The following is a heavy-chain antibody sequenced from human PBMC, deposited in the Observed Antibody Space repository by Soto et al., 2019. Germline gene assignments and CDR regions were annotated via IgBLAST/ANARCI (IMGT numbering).Heavy chain of an antibody. J-gene: IGHJ4*02. CDR1: GGTFSSYA. V-gene: IGHV1-69*13. CDR3: AGLYGSGRPLDY. CDR2: IIPIFGTA. D-gene: IGHD3-10*01. Sequence: EASVKVSCKTSGGTFSSYAISWVRQAPGQGLEWMGGIIPIFGTANYAQKFQGRVTITADESTSTAYMELSSLRSEDTAVYYCAGLYGSGRPLDYWGQGTLVTVSS.